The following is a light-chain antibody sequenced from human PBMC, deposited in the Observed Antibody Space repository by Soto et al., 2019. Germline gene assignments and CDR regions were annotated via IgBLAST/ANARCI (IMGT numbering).Light chain of an antibody. CDR1: SSDVGGYNY. Sequence: QSALTQPPSASGSPGQSVTISCTGTSSDVGGYNYVSWYQQHPGKAPKLMIYEVFKRPSGVPDRFSGSKSGNTASLTVSGLQAEDEADYYCSSFAGSDSPILFGGGTQLTVL. CDR2: EVF. V-gene: IGLV2-8*01. J-gene: IGLJ2*01. CDR3: SSFAGSDSPIL.